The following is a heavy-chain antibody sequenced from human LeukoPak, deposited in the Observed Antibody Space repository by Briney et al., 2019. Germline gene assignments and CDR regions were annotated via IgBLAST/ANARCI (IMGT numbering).Heavy chain of an antibody. D-gene: IGHD6-19*01. J-gene: IGHJ6*02. CDR3: ARHKGGVTVPGPPDYYYGMDV. Sequence: SETLSLTCTVSDASLSSYYWSWIRQPPGKGLEWIGYVYYSGSTNYNPSLKSRVTISVDTSKNQFSLKLSSVTAADTAVYYCARHKGGVTVPGPPDYYYGMDVWGQGTTVTVSS. CDR1: DASLSSYY. CDR2: VYYSGST. V-gene: IGHV4-59*08.